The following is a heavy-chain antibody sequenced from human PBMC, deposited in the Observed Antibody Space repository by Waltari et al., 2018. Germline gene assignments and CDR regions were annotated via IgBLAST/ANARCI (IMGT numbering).Heavy chain of an antibody. J-gene: IGHJ4*02. V-gene: IGHV4-34*01. CDR2: INHSGST. Sequence: QVQLQQWGAGLLKPSETLSLTCAVYGGSFSGYYWSWIRQPPGKGLEWIGEINHSGSTNYNPSLKRRVTISVDTSKNQFSLKLSSVTAADTAVYYCARLGVRLVDYWGQGTLVTVSS. D-gene: IGHD1-1*01. CDR3: ARLGVRLVDY. CDR1: GGSFSGYY.